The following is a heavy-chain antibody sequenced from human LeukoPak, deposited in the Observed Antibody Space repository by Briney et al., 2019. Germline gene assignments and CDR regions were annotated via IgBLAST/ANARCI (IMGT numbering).Heavy chain of an antibody. V-gene: IGHV1-46*01. Sequence: GASVKVSCKAFGYTFTRYYMHWVRQAPGQGPEWMGVISPSGGSTTYAQKFQGRVTLTRDMSTSTDYLELSSLRSEDTAVYYCAEYYYGSGTNWFDPWGQGTLVTVSS. CDR2: ISPSGGST. D-gene: IGHD3-10*01. CDR3: AEYYYGSGTNWFDP. J-gene: IGHJ5*02. CDR1: GYTFTRYY.